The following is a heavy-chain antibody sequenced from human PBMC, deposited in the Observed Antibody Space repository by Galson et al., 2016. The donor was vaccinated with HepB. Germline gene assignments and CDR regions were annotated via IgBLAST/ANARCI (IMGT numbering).Heavy chain of an antibody. Sequence: SLRLSCAASGFISGDYAMSWVRQSPGKGLEWVSGLTWNGGIIGYADSVKGRFTISRDNARNFLFLQMNNLRSEDTALYYCAKGIGSGWSDYWGPGTLVSVSS. D-gene: IGHD6-19*01. CDR1: GFISGDYA. CDR3: AKGIGSGWSDY. V-gene: IGHV3-9*02. J-gene: IGHJ4*02. CDR2: LTWNGGII.